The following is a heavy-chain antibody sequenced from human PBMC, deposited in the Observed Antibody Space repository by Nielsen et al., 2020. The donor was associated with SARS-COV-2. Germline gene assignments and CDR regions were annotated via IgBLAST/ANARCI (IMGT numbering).Heavy chain of an antibody. CDR2: INHSGST. CDR1: GGSFSGYY. J-gene: IGHJ4*02. D-gene: IGHD2-15*01. Sequence: SETLSLTCAVYGGSFSGYYWSWIRQPPGKGLEWIGEINHSGSTNYNPSLKSRVTISVDTSKNQFSLKLSSVTAADTAVYYCARHGAAPYPKRWGQGTLVTVSS. V-gene: IGHV4-34*01. CDR3: ARHGAAPYPKR.